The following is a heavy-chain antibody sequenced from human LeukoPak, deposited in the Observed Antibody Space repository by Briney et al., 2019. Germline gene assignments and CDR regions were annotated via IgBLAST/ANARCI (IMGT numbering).Heavy chain of an antibody. CDR1: GFTFSSYE. Sequence: GGSLRLSCAASGFTFSSYEMNWVRQAPGKGLEWVAFIRYDGSNKYYADSVKGRFTISRDNSKNTLYLQMNSLRAEDTAVYYCARLREIPVFGVVTKSTSYFDYWGQGTLVTVSS. CDR3: ARLREIPVFGVVTKSTSYFDY. V-gene: IGHV3-30*02. D-gene: IGHD3-3*01. J-gene: IGHJ4*02. CDR2: IRYDGSNK.